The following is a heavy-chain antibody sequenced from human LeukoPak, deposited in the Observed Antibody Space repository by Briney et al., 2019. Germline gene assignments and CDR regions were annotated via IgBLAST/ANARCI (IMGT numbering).Heavy chain of an antibody. CDR2: INPNRGGT. D-gene: IGHD3-16*01. V-gene: IGHV1-2*06. Sequence: ASVKVSCKASGYTFTAYYMHWVRQAPGQGLEWMGRINPNRGGTNYAQKFQGRVTMTRDASISTAYMELSRLTSDDTAVYYCARDYGNWFDPWGQGTPVTVSS. CDR1: GYTFTAYY. J-gene: IGHJ5*02. CDR3: ARDYGNWFDP.